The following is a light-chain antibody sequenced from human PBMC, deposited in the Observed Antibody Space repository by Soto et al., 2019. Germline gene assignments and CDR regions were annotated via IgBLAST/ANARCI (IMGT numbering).Light chain of an antibody. Sequence: QSALTQPASVSGSPGQSITISCTGTSSDVGGYNYVSWYQQYPGKAPKLMIYGVTNRPSGVSNRFSGSKSGNTASLTVSGLQAEDEAEYYCSSYAGSNIYVFGGGTKVTVL. CDR3: SSYAGSNIYV. V-gene: IGLV2-14*01. CDR1: SSDVGGYNY. J-gene: IGLJ1*01. CDR2: GVT.